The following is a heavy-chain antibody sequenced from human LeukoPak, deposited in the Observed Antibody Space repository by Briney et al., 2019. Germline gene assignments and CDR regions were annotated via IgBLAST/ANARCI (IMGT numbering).Heavy chain of an antibody. CDR3: ARHNVVVPAAPGMDV. J-gene: IGHJ6*02. V-gene: IGHV3-21*01. CDR2: ISSSSSYI. CDR1: GFTFSSYS. D-gene: IGHD2-2*01. Sequence: PGGSLRLSCAASGFTFSSYSMNWVRQAPGKGLEWVSSISSSSSYIYYADSVKGRFTISRDNAKNSLYLQMNSLRAEDTAVYYCARHNVVVPAAPGMDVWGQGTTVTVSS.